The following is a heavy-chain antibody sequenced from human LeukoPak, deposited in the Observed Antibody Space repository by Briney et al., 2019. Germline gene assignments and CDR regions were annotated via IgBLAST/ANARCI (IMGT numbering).Heavy chain of an antibody. Sequence: GASVTVSCKASGYTFTSYGISWVRQAPGQGLEWMGWISAYNGNTNYAQKLQGRVTMTTDTSTSTAYMELRSLRSDDTAVYYCARDVPIVVVPAGPNWFDPWGQGTLVTVSS. CDR2: ISAYNGNT. V-gene: IGHV1-18*01. CDR3: ARDVPIVVVPAGPNWFDP. D-gene: IGHD2-2*01. CDR1: GYTFTSYG. J-gene: IGHJ5*02.